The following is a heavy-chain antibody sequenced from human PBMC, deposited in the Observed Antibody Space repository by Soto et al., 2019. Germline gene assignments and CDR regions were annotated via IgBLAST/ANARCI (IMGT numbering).Heavy chain of an antibody. V-gene: IGHV4-31*03. CDR2: IYYSGST. CDR3: ARGFFRRGYYYYMDV. CDR1: GGSISSGGYY. J-gene: IGHJ6*03. D-gene: IGHD3-10*01. Sequence: SETLSLTCTVSGGSISSGGYYWSWIRQHPGKGLEWIGYIYYSGSTYYNPSLKSRVTISVDTSKNQFSLKLSSVTAADTAVYYCARGFFRRGYYYYMDVWGKGTTVTVSS.